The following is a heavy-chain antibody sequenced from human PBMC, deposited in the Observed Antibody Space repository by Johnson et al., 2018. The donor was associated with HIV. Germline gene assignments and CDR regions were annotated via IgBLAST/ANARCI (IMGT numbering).Heavy chain of an antibody. CDR2: ISYDGSNK. CDR1: GFTFSSYA. CDR3: ARAGVVFSTASHDAFDI. Sequence: VQLVESGGGVVQPGRSLRLSCAASGFTFSSYAMHWVRQAPGKGLEWVAVISYDGSNKYYADSVKGRFTISRDNSKNTLYVQMNSLRAEDTAVYYCARAGVVFSTASHDAFDIWGQGTMVTVSS. V-gene: IGHV3-30*04. J-gene: IGHJ3*02. D-gene: IGHD2-21*01.